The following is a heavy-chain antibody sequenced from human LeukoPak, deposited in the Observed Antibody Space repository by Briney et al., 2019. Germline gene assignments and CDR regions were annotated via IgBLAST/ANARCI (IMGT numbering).Heavy chain of an antibody. CDR3: VHWGSPNFDY. J-gene: IGHJ4*02. CDR2: IYHSGST. CDR1: GYSISSGYY. D-gene: IGHD3-16*01. V-gene: IGHV4-38-2*01. Sequence: PSETLSLTCAVSGYSISSGYYWGWIRQPPGKGLEWIGSIYHSGSTYYNPSLKSRVTISVDTSKNQFSLKLSSATAADTAVYYCVHWGSPNFDYWGQGTLVIVSS.